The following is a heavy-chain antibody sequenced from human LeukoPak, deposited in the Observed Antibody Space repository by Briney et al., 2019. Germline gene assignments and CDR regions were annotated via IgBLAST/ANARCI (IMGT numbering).Heavy chain of an antibody. CDR2: LYSGGST. J-gene: IGHJ4*02. Sequence: GGSLRLSCAASGCTISSYHMSWVRQAPGKGLEWVSILYSGGSTYYTDSVKGRFTISTDNSKNTLYLQFNSLRAEDTAVYYCASQVYNSGWYLDYWGQGTLVPVSS. V-gene: IGHV3-66*04. D-gene: IGHD6-19*01. CDR3: ASQVYNSGWYLDY. CDR1: GCTISSYH.